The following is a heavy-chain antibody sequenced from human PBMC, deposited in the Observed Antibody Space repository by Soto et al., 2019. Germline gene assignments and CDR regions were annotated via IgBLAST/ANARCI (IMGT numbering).Heavy chain of an antibody. J-gene: IGHJ3*02. CDR1: GFSISSQA. Sequence: PGGSLRLSCVASGFSISSQAMHWVRQATGKGLEWVAAISNDGNRQLYADSVKDRFTISRDNSRNTLDLQMNNLRTEDTGVYFCARDIYSYGSVGTPDIWGQGTMVTVSS. CDR2: ISNDGNRQ. D-gene: IGHD5-18*01. V-gene: IGHV3-30-3*01. CDR3: ARDIYSYGSVGTPDI.